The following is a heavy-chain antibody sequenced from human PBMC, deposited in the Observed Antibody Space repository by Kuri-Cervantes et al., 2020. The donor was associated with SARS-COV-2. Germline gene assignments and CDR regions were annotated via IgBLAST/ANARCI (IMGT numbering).Heavy chain of an antibody. CDR1: GYTFTSYG. CDR2: ISAYNGNT. CDR3: ARVRTYCSSTSCYTGYFQH. D-gene: IGHD2-2*02. Sequence: ASVKVSCKASGYTFTSYGISWARQAPGQGLEWMGWISAYNGNTNYAQKLQGRVTMTIDTSTSTAYMELRSLRSDDTAVYYCARVRTYCSSTSCYTGYFQHWGQGTLVTVSS. J-gene: IGHJ1*01. V-gene: IGHV1-18*01.